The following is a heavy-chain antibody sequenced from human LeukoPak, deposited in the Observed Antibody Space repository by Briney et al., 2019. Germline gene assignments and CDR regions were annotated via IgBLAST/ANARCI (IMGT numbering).Heavy chain of an antibody. CDR1: GGSISSSSYY. J-gene: IGHJ3*02. Sequence: SETLSLTCTVSGGSISSSSYYWGWIRQPPGKGLEWIGSIYYSGSTYYNPSLKSRVTISVDTSKNQFSLKLSSVTAADTAVYYCAESGYFYAFDIWGQGTMVTGSS. CDR2: IYYSGST. V-gene: IGHV4-39*01. CDR3: AESGYFYAFDI. D-gene: IGHD3-3*01.